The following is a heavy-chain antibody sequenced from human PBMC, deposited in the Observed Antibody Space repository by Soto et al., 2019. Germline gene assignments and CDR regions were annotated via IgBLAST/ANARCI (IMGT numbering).Heavy chain of an antibody. Sequence: GGSLRLSCAASGFTFSSYSMNWVRQAPGKGLEWVSSISSSSSYIYYADSVKGRFTISRDNAKNSLYLQMNSLRAEDTAVYYCAREALGYCSGGSCYFDYWGQGTLVTVSS. CDR2: ISSSSSYI. CDR1: GFTFSSYS. D-gene: IGHD2-15*01. V-gene: IGHV3-21*01. J-gene: IGHJ4*02. CDR3: AREALGYCSGGSCYFDY.